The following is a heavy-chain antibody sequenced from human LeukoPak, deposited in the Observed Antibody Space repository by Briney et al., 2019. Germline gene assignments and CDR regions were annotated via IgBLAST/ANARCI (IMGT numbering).Heavy chain of an antibody. J-gene: IGHJ4*02. CDR2: ISGSGGST. V-gene: IGHV3-23*01. CDR1: GFTFSSYA. CDR3: AKGPYSGSYPSDY. D-gene: IGHD1-26*01. Sequence: AGGALRLSCAASGFTFSSYAMSWVRQAPGKGLEWVSAISGSGGSTYYADSVKGRFTISRDNSKNTPYLQMNSLRAEDTAVYYCAKGPYSGSYPSDYWGQGTLVTVSS.